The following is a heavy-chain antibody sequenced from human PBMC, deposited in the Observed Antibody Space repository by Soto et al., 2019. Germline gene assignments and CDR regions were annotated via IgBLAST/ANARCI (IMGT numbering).Heavy chain of an antibody. CDR2: INPSGGST. D-gene: IGHD2-2*01. J-gene: IGHJ6*02. V-gene: IGHV1-46*01. Sequence: ASVKVSCKASGYTFTSYYMHWVRQAPGQGLEWMGIINPSGGSTSYAQKFQGRVTMTRDTSTSTVYMELSSLRSEDTAVYYCARTVVPARLYYYYYYGMDVWGQGTTVTVSS. CDR3: ARTVVPARLYYYYYYGMDV. CDR1: GYTFTSYY.